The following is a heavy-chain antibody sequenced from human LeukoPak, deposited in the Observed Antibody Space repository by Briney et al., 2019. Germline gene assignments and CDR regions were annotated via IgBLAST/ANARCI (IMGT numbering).Heavy chain of an antibody. CDR1: GDSISSSNW. D-gene: IGHD3-22*01. Sequence: SGTLSLTCAVSGDSISSSNWWTWVRQPPGKGLQWIGEIYHSGSTNYNPSLKSRVTMSLDKSKNQFSLKLTSVTAADTAVYFCARHRDYYDTWGQGTLVTVSS. J-gene: IGHJ5*02. CDR3: ARHRDYYDT. CDR2: IYHSGST. V-gene: IGHV4-4*02.